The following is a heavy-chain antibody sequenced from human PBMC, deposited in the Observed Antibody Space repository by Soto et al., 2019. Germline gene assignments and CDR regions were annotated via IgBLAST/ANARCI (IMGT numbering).Heavy chain of an antibody. Sequence: ASVKVSCKVSGYTLTELSMHWVRQAPGKGLEWMGGFDPEDGETIYAQKFQGRVTMTEDTSTDTAYMELNSLSTEDTAVYYCAKPYDGSGYIHFDYWGQGILVTVSS. CDR1: GYTLTELS. CDR3: AKPYDGSGYIHFDY. V-gene: IGHV1-24*01. D-gene: IGHD3-22*01. CDR2: FDPEDGET. J-gene: IGHJ4*02.